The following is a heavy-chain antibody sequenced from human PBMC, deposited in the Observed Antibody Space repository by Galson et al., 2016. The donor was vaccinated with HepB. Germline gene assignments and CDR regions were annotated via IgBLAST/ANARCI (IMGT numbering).Heavy chain of an antibody. D-gene: IGHD1-1*01. CDR2: VSFDGSKI. Sequence: SLRLSCAASGFTFSTAAMSWVRQAPGKGLEWVAVVSFDGSKIFYADSVKGRFTISRDNSKNTLYLQMDSLRTEDTAVYYCARASNWNADPWGYWGQGTLVTVSS. CDR3: ARASNWNADPWGY. J-gene: IGHJ4*02. CDR1: GFTFSTAA. V-gene: IGHV3-30-3*01.